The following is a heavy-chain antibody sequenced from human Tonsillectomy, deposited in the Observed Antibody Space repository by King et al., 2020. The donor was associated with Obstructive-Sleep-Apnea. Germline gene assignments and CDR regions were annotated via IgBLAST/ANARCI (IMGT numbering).Heavy chain of an antibody. CDR1: GGSLSTYF. CDR3: ARHLEVDTTSHFDY. CDR2: IYSSGST. Sequence: VQLQESGPGLVKPSETLSLTCSVSGGSLSTYFWSWIRQPPGQGLEWIAYIYSSGSTTYNPSLNSRVTISVDTSKNQFSLKLRSVTAADTAVYYCARHLEVDTTSHFDYWGQGILVTVSS. J-gene: IGHJ4*02. D-gene: IGHD2-21*01. V-gene: IGHV4-59*08.